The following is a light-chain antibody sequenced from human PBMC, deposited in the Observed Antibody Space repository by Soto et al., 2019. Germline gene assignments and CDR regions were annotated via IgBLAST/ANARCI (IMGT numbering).Light chain of an antibody. Sequence: QSALTQPASVSGSPGQSITISCTGTRSDVGVYNYVSWYQQHPGKAPKLMIYEVSNRPSGVSNRFSGSKSGNTASLTISGLQAEDEADYYCSSYTSSNTLVFGGGTKLTVL. CDR1: RSDVGVYNY. CDR3: SSYTSSNTLV. CDR2: EVS. J-gene: IGLJ2*01. V-gene: IGLV2-14*01.